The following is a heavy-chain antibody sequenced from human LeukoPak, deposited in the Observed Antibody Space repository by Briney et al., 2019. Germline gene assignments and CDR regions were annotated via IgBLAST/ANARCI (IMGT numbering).Heavy chain of an antibody. J-gene: IGHJ4*02. D-gene: IGHD2-8*01. CDR2: ISSSSRFI. CDR3: ARDLYCTNGVCFPTDY. V-gene: IGHV3-21*04. CDR1: GFTFNSYS. Sequence: GGSLRLSCAASGFTFNSYSMNWFRQAPGKGLEWVSSISSSSRFIYYADSVKGRFTISRDNAKNSLYLQMNSLRAEDTALYYCARDLYCTNGVCFPTDYWGQGTLVTVSP.